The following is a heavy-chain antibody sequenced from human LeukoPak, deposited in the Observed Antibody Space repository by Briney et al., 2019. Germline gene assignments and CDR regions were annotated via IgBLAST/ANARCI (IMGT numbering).Heavy chain of an antibody. D-gene: IGHD1-26*01. V-gene: IGHV3-30*02. CDR2: IRYDGSNK. CDR1: GFTFSSYG. J-gene: IGHJ4*02. CDR3: AKDGKPGATAFDY. Sequence: GGSLRLSCAASGFTFSSYGMHWVRQAPGKGLEWVAFIRYDGSNKYYADSVKGRFTISRDNSKNTLYLQMNSLRAEDTAVYYCAKDGKPGATAFDYWGQGTLVTVSS.